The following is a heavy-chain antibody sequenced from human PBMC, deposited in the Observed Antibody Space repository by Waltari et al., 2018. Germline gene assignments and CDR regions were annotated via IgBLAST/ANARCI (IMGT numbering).Heavy chain of an antibody. Sequence: QLQLQESGPGLVKPSETMSLTCTVSGGSISSSSSYWGWIRQPPGKGLEWIGSIYYSGSTYYNPSLKSRVTISVDTSKNQFSLKLSSVTAADTAVYYCARHLTYFDYWGQGTLVTVSS. J-gene: IGHJ4*02. CDR1: GGSISSSSSY. CDR2: IYYSGST. D-gene: IGHD2-21*02. CDR3: ARHLTYFDY. V-gene: IGHV4-39*01.